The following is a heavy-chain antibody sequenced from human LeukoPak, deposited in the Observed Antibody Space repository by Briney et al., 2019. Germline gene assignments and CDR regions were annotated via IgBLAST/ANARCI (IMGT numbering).Heavy chain of an antibody. J-gene: IGHJ5*02. CDR1: GDTFTSYW. CDR2: IYPGDSDT. V-gene: IGHV5-51*01. CDR3: ARQGSSWEGDNWFDP. Sequence: GESLQISCKGSGDTFTSYWIAWVRQMPGKGLEWMGIIYPGDSDTRYSPSFQGQVTISADKSISTAYLQWSSLKASDTAMYYCARQGSSWEGDNWFDPWGQGTLVTVSS. D-gene: IGHD6-13*01.